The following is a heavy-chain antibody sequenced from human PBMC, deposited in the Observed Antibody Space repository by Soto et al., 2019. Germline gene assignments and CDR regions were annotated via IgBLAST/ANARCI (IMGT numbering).Heavy chain of an antibody. D-gene: IGHD2-15*01. CDR2: IYYSGSS. V-gene: IGHV4-61*01. CDR1: GGSVSSSNYY. J-gene: IGHJ6*02. Sequence: SETLSLTCTVSGGSVSSSNYYWIWIRQPPWKGLEWIGYIYYSGSSNKSPSLKSRVTLSLGTSKNQFSLMLSSVTAADTAVYYCARVSCGGSCYVAYYGMDVWGQGTTVTVS. CDR3: ARVSCGGSCYVAYYGMDV.